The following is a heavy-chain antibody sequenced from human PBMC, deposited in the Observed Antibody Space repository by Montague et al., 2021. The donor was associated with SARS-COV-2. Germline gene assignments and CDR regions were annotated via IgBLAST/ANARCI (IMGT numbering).Heavy chain of an antibody. Sequence: SETLSLTCTVSGGSISSGSYWGWIRQPPGKGLEWIGTSDHSGITYYSPSLKSRVTISLDTSKNQFSLNLDSVTASDTDMYYCARVISAVAGANFYFDYWGQGTLVTVSS. V-gene: IGHV4-38-2*02. D-gene: IGHD4/OR15-4a*01. CDR2: SDHSGIT. J-gene: IGHJ4*02. CDR3: ARVISAVAGANFYFDY. CDR1: GGSISSGSY.